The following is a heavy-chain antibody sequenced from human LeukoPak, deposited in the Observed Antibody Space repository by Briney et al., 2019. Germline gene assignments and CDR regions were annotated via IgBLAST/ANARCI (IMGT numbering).Heavy chain of an antibody. D-gene: IGHD2-15*01. CDR3: ARDLLTGGYCSGGSCYDY. V-gene: IGHV4-39*02. CDR1: GGSISSSNYY. CDR2: IYYSGST. Sequence: SETLSLTCTVSGGSISSSNYYWGWIRQPPGKGLEWIGSIYYSGSTYYNPSLKSRVTISVDTSKNQFSLKLSSVTAADTAVYYCARDLLTGGYCSGGSCYDYWGQGTLVTVSS. J-gene: IGHJ4*02.